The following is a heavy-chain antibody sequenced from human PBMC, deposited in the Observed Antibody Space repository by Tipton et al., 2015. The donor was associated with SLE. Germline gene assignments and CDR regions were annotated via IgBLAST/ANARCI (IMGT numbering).Heavy chain of an antibody. CDR1: GFTFDDYN. V-gene: IGHV3-43*01. CDR2: ISWDGNSR. Sequence: GSLRLSCAASGFTFDDYNFHWVRQVPGKGLEWVSLISWDGNSRYYADSVKGRFTISRDNDNDSLYLEMNSLRAEDTALYFCTRDPDCSGGNCYSGPFDYWGQGTLVTVSS. J-gene: IGHJ4*02. CDR3: TRDPDCSGGNCYSGPFDY. D-gene: IGHD2-15*01.